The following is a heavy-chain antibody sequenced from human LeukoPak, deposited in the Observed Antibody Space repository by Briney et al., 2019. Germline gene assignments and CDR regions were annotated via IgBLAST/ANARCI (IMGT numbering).Heavy chain of an antibody. J-gene: IGHJ4*02. CDR1: GGSISIISDY. V-gene: IGHV4-39*01. Sequence: PSETLSLTCTVSGGSISIISDYWGWIRQPPGKGLEWIGSIYYSGSTYYNPSLKSRVTISVDTSKNQFSLKLSSVTAADTAVYYCARRVGARRGSFDYWGQGTLVTVSS. CDR3: ARRVGARRGSFDY. CDR2: IYYSGST. D-gene: IGHD1-26*01.